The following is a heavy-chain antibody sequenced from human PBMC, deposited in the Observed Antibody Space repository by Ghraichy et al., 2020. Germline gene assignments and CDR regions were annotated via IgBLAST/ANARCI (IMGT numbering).Heavy chain of an antibody. J-gene: IGHJ6*02. CDR2: INPNSGGT. CDR3: ARKTSHYYYYGMDV. CDR1: GYTFTGYY. V-gene: IGHV1-2*02. Sequence: ASVKVSCKASGYTFTGYYMHWVRQAPGQGLEWMGWINPNSGGTNYAQKFQGRVTMTRDTSISTAYMELSRLRSDDTAVYYCARKTSHYYYYGMDVWGQGTTVTVSS.